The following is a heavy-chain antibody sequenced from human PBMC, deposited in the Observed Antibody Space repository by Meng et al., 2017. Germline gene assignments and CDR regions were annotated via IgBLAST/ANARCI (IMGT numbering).Heavy chain of an antibody. CDR3: ARGRSGTWPWYFDL. Sequence: QVQSESWGEGVLKTSETLSLTCAVDGGSFSGYYWSWIRQPPGKGLEWIGEINHSGSTNYNPSLKSRVTISVDTSKNQFSLKLSSVTAADTAVYYCARGRSGTWPWYFDLWGRGTLVTVSS. D-gene: IGHD1-1*01. V-gene: IGHV4-34*01. CDR2: INHSGST. CDR1: GGSFSGYY. J-gene: IGHJ2*01.